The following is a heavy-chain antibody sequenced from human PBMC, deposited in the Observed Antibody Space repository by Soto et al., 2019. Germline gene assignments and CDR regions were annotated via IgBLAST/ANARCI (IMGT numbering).Heavy chain of an antibody. D-gene: IGHD3-22*01. CDR1: GGSISSSSYY. V-gene: IGHV4-39*01. J-gene: IGHJ4*02. Sequence: SETLSLTCTVSGGSISSSSYYWGWIRQPPGKGLEWIGSIYYSGSTYYNPSLKSRVTISVDTSKNQFSLKLSSVTAADTAVYYCAGSIVVATFDYWAQGTLVPSPQ. CDR2: IYYSGST. CDR3: AGSIVVATFDY.